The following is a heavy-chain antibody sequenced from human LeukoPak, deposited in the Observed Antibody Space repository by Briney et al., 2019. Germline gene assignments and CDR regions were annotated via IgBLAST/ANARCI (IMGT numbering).Heavy chain of an antibody. D-gene: IGHD3-10*01. CDR3: ARSTYYYGSGSHIIDY. Sequence: GASVKVSCKASGYTFTGFYMHWVRQAPGQGLEWMGWINPNSGGTNYAQKFQGRVTMTRDSSISTAYMELSRLRSDDTAVYYCARSTYYYGSGSHIIDYWGQGTLVTVSS. J-gene: IGHJ4*02. V-gene: IGHV1-2*02. CDR2: INPNSGGT. CDR1: GYTFTGFY.